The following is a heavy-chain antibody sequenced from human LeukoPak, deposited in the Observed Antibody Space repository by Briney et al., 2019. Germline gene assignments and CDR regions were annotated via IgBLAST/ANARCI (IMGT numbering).Heavy chain of an antibody. CDR1: GYSISSGYY. V-gene: IGHV4-38-2*02. J-gene: IGHJ2*01. CDR2: VYHSGST. D-gene: IGHD3-22*01. CDR3: ARQPDYYDSSGYYYWYFDL. Sequence: SETLSLTCTVSGYSISSGYYWGWIRESPGRGLEWIGNVYHSGSTFYNPSLKSRVTISVDTSKNQFSLKLSSVTAADTAVYYCARQPDYYDSSGYYYWYFDLWGRGTLVTVSS.